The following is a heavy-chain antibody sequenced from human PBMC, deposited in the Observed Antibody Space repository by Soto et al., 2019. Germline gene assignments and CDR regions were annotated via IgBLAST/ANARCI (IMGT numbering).Heavy chain of an antibody. D-gene: IGHD4-17*01. CDR1: GFTFSSYA. CDR3: VKELDYGDGYFDY. CDR2: ISSNGGST. Sequence: GXSLRLSCSASGFTFSSYAIHWVLQAPGKGLEYVSAISSNGGSTYYADSVKGRFTISRDNSKNTLYLQMSSLRAEDTAVYYCVKELDYGDGYFDYWGQGTQVTVSS. V-gene: IGHV3-64D*08. J-gene: IGHJ4*02.